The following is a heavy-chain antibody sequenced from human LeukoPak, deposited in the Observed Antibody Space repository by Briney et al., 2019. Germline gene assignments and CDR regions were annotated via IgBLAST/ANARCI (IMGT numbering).Heavy chain of an antibody. V-gene: IGHV4-34*01. CDR1: GGSFSGDY. CDR3: ARGVGSTEDY. D-gene: IGHD3-10*01. CDR2: INRSGST. Sequence: SETLSLTCAVYGGSFSGDYWSWVRQPPGKGLEWIAEINRSGSTNYNPSLKSRGTISMDTSKNQFSLRLSSVTAADTALYYCARGVGSTEDYWGQGTLVTVSS. J-gene: IGHJ4*02.